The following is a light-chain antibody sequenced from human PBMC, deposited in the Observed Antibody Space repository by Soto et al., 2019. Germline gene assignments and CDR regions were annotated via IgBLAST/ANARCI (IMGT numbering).Light chain of an antibody. CDR1: QTIINY. Sequence: DIQMTQSPSSLSPSVGDRVSITCRASQTIINYLNWYQQKPGKAPKLLIYAASSLQSGVPSRFSGSGSGTDFTLTISSLQPEDFASYYCQQSYSMPFTFGQGTKLEIK. CDR3: QQSYSMPFT. V-gene: IGKV1-39*01. CDR2: AAS. J-gene: IGKJ2*01.